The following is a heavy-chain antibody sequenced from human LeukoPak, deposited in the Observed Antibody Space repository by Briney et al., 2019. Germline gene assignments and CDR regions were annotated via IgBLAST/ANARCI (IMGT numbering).Heavy chain of an antibody. V-gene: IGHV4-59*11. CDR2: IYYSGNT. Sequence: SETLSLTCTVSGGSISSHHWSWIRQPPWRGLEWIGYIYYSGNTNYNPSLKSRVTISMGTSKNQFSLRLSSVTTADTAVYYCARDRDYGGIDYWGQGTLVTVSS. CDR3: ARDRDYGGIDY. D-gene: IGHD4-23*01. J-gene: IGHJ4*02. CDR1: GGSISSHH.